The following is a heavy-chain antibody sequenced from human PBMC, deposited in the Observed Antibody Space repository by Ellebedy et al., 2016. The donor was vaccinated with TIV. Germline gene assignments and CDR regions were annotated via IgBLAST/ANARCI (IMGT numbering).Heavy chain of an antibody. D-gene: IGHD3-10*01. V-gene: IGHV1-3*01. CDR3: AREGVLLWFGEFRRPVGYYYYGMDV. J-gene: IGHJ6*02. CDR2: INAGNGNT. Sequence: AASVKVSCKASGYTFTSYAMHWVRQAPGQRLEWMGWINAGNGNTKYSQKFQGRVTITRDTSASTAYMELSSLRSEDTAVYYCAREGVLLWFGEFRRPVGYYYYGMDVWGQGTTVTVSS. CDR1: GYTFTSYA.